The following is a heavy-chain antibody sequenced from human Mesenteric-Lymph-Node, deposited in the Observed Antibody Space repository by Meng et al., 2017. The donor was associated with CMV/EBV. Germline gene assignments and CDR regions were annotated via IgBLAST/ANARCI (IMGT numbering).Heavy chain of an antibody. J-gene: IGHJ4*02. V-gene: IGHV4-61*08. CDR1: GVSVTSGAYH. CDR2: IYGTGIT. D-gene: IGHD2/OR15-2a*01. CDR3: AKSRSSTPGIVDD. Sequence: QVQRKESGPGLVKPSETLSLTCIVSGVSVTSGAYHWSWIRQSPGKGLEWIGYIYGTGITIYNPSLKSRVTILLETSKNQFSLKLNSVTTADTAVYYCAKSRSSTPGIVDDWGQGTLVTASS.